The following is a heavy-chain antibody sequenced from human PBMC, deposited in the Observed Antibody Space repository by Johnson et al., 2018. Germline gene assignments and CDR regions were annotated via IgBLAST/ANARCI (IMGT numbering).Heavy chain of an antibody. V-gene: IGHV3-33*01. CDR1: GFTFSSYG. CDR3: ARDWSQVAYYYYGMDV. J-gene: IGHJ6*02. Sequence: QVQLVQSGGGVVQPGRSXRLSCAASGFTFSSYGMHWVRQAPGKGLEGVAVIWYDGSNKYYADAGKGRFTISRDNSKNTLYLQMNSLRAEDTAVYYCARDWSQVAYYYYGMDVWGQGTTVTVSS. CDR2: IWYDGSNK. D-gene: IGHD5-12*01.